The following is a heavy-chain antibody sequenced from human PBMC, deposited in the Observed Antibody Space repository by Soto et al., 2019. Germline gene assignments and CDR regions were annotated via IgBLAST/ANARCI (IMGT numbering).Heavy chain of an antibody. CDR3: AKDLSGKITMIVVVSVAFDI. J-gene: IGHJ3*02. D-gene: IGHD3-22*01. CDR2: ISGSGGST. CDR1: GFSFSSYS. V-gene: IGHV3-23*01. Sequence: GGSLRLSCAVSGFSFSSYSMSWVRQAPGKGLEWVSAISGSGGSTYYADSMKGRFTISSDNANNTLYLQMISLRAEDTAVYYCAKDLSGKITMIVVVSVAFDIWGQGTMVTVSS.